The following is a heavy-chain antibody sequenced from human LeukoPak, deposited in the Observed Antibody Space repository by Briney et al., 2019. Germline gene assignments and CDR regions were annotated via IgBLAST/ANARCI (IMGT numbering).Heavy chain of an antibody. CDR1: GYTFATSS. Sequence: ASVNVSCKASGYTFATSSITWVRQAPGQRPEWMGWISPKNGNTQYAQNVQGRVTMTTDTSTSTAYMELMSLRSDDTAVYYCTRVRDSSNWWGAFDMWGQGTTVTVSS. J-gene: IGHJ3*02. D-gene: IGHD6-13*01. CDR3: TRVRDSSNWWGAFDM. CDR2: ISPKNGNT. V-gene: IGHV1-18*04.